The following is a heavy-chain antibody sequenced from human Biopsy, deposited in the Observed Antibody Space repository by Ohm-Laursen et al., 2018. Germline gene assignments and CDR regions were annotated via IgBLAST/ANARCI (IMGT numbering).Heavy chain of an antibody. CDR1: GGPSSNYA. CDR3: AAGADGYYTEFDY. J-gene: IGHJ4*02. D-gene: IGHD3-3*01. CDR2: IVPILGHL. V-gene: IGHV1-69*04. Sequence: GSSVKVSCKVSGGPSSNYAFSWVRQAPGQGLEWVGRIVPILGHLNYAQRFQGRVSITADKSTTYVYMELSRLTSGDTAVYYCAAGADGYYTEFDYWGPGTLVTVSS.